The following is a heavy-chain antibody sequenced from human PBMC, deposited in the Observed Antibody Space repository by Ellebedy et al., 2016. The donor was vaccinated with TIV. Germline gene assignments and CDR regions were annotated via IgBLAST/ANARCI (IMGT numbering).Heavy chain of an antibody. CDR1: GGSISSYY. CDR2: IYYSGST. Sequence: SETLSLTCTVSGGSISSYYWSWIRQPPGKGLEWIGYIYYSGSTNYNPSLKSRVTISVDTSKNQFSLKLSSVTAADTAVYYCARGRQPWYYGMDVWGQGTTVTVSS. J-gene: IGHJ6*02. CDR3: ARGRQPWYYGMDV. V-gene: IGHV4-59*01.